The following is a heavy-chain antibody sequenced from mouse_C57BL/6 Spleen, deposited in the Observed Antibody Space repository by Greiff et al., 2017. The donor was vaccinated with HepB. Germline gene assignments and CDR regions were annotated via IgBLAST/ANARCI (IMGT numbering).Heavy chain of an antibody. CDR3: ARHYDYDGPFDY. J-gene: IGHJ2*01. CDR2: ISYDGSN. V-gene: IGHV3-6*01. CDR1: GYSITSGYY. D-gene: IGHD2-4*01. Sequence: EVQLQQSGPGLVKPSQSLSLTCSVTGYSITSGYYWNWIRQFPGNKLEWMGYISYDGSNNYNPSLKNRISITRDTSKNQFFLKLNSVTTEDTATYYCARHYDYDGPFDYWGQGTTLTVSS.